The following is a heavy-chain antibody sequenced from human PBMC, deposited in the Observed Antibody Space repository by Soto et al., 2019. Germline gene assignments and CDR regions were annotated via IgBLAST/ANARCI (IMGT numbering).Heavy chain of an antibody. Sequence: EVQLLESGGGFVQPGGSLRLSCAASGFTFSNYAMTWVRQAPGKGLEWVSGISGHGDTTYYADAVKGRFTISRDNSKNTLYLQMNSLRAEDTAVYYCARDLYRREWLRGGAFDIWGQGTMVTVSS. J-gene: IGHJ3*02. CDR2: ISGHGDTT. D-gene: IGHD6-19*01. CDR3: ARDLYRREWLRGGAFDI. CDR1: GFTFSNYA. V-gene: IGHV3-23*01.